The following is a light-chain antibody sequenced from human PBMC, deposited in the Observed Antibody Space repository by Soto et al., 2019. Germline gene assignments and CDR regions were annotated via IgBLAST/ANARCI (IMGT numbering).Light chain of an antibody. CDR2: AVN. J-gene: IGLJ2*01. Sequence: QSALTRPPSASGSPGQSVTISCTGTSSDVGGFNYVSWYQQHPGKAPKLMIFAVNKRPSGVPDRFSGSKSDNTASLTVSGLQAEDEADYYCSSYTDSTTVVFGGGTKLTVL. V-gene: IGLV2-8*01. CDR3: SSYTDSTTVV. CDR1: SSDVGGFNY.